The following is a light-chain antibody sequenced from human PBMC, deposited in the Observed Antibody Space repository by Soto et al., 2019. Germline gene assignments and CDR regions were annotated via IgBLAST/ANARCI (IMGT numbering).Light chain of an antibody. J-gene: IGKJ5*01. CDR1: QTVSRN. Sequence: EVGMSQSPATLSVSPGERATLSCRASQTVSRNLAWYQQRPGQAPRLLIYEVFTRAAGIPARFSGSGSETEFTLTIRSLQSEDFAVYYCQQYNNWPSFGQGTRLEIK. CDR2: EVF. V-gene: IGKV3-15*01. CDR3: QQYNNWPS.